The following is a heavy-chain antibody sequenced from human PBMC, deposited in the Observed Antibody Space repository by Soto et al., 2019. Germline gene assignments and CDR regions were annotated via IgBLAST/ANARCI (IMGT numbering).Heavy chain of an antibody. D-gene: IGHD3-10*01. V-gene: IGHV3-9*01. J-gene: IGHJ4*02. CDR1: GFTFDDYA. CDR2: ISWNSNKI. Sequence: EVQLVESGGSLVQPGKTLRLSCAAFGFTFDDYAMHWVRQAPGKGLEWVSGISWNSNKIAYADSVKGRFTISRDNAKNSLYLQMNSLRPEDTALYYCAKDPTGGRSYYSAYYFDYWGQGTLVTVSS. CDR3: AKDPTGGRSYYSAYYFDY.